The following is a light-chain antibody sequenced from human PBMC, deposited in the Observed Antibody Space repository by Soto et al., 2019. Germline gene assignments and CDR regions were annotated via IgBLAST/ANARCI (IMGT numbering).Light chain of an antibody. Sequence: EIEMMQSPATLSVSPGERATFSCRASQRVSNNLAWYQQKPGQAPRLLIYGAFTRAAGIPARFSGSGSGTQFTLTISSLQSEDFAVYYCHQYDNWPPTFGHGTKVDIK. V-gene: IGKV3-15*01. CDR1: QRVSNN. CDR2: GAF. J-gene: IGKJ3*01. CDR3: HQYDNWPPT.